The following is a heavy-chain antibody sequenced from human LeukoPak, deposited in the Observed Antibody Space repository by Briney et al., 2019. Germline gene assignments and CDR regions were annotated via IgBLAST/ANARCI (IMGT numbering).Heavy chain of an antibody. CDR3: ARDHHGDPAD. CDR1: GGTFSSYA. CDR2: IIPIFGTA. J-gene: IGHJ4*02. V-gene: IGHV1-69*13. Sequence: EASVRVSCKASGGTFSSYAISWVRQAPGQGLEWMGGIIPIFGTANYAQKFQGRVTITADESTSTAYMELSSLRSEDTAVYYCARDHHGDPADWGQGTLVTVSS. D-gene: IGHD4-17*01.